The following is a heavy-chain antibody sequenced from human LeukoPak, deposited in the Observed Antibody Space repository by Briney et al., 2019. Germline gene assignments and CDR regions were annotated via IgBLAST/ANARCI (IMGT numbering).Heavy chain of an antibody. CDR3: ARHAGKEQQLVRHIDY. Sequence: GESLKISCKGSGYSFTSYWIGWVRQLPGKGLEWMGIIYPGDSDTRYSPSFQGQVTISADKSISTAYLHWSSLKASDTAMYYCARHAGKEQQLVRHIDYWGQGTLVTVSS. CDR2: IYPGDSDT. V-gene: IGHV5-51*01. CDR1: GYSFTSYW. J-gene: IGHJ4*02. D-gene: IGHD6-13*01.